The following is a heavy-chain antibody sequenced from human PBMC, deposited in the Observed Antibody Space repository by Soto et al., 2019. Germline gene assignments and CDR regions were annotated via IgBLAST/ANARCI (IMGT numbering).Heavy chain of an antibody. V-gene: IGHV4-59*08. D-gene: IGHD6-19*01. CDR3: ARHTLGSGWYLFDL. CDR1: GGSISSYY. J-gene: IGHJ2*01. Sequence: QVQLQESGPGLVKPSETLSLTCTVSGGSISSYYWSWIRQPPGKGLEWIGYIYYSGSTNYNPSLKSRVTISVDTSKNQFSLKLSSVTAADTAVYYCARHTLGSGWYLFDLWGRGTLVTVSS. CDR2: IYYSGST.